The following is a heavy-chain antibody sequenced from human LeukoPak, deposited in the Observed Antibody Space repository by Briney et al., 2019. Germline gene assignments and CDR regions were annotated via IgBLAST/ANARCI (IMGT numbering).Heavy chain of an antibody. CDR1: GGSISSYY. CDR2: IYYSGST. V-gene: IGHV4-59*06. J-gene: IGHJ4*02. CDR3: ARWEDSSGSYFDY. Sequence: SETLSLTCTVSGGSISSYYWSWIRQHPGKGLEWIGYIYYSGSTYYNPSLKSRVTISVDTSKNQFSLKLSSVTAADTAVYYCARWEDSSGSYFDYWGQGTLVTVAS. D-gene: IGHD3-22*01.